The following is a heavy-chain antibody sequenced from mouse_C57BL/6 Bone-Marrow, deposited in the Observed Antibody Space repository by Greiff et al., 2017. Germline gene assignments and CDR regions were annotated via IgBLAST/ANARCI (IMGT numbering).Heavy chain of an antibody. V-gene: IGHV1-59*01. CDR1: GYTFTSYW. J-gene: IGHJ2*01. CDR3: ARSHPGDYFDY. Sequence: VKLQQPGAELVRPGTSVKLSCKASGYTFTSYWMHWVKQRPGQGLEWIGVIDPSDSYTNYNQKFKGKATLTVDTSSSTAYMQLSSLTSEDSAVYYCARSHPGDYFDYWGQGTTLTVSS. CDR2: IDPSDSYT.